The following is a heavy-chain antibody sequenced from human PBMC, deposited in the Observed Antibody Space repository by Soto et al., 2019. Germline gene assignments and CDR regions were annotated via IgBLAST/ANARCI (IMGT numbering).Heavy chain of an antibody. D-gene: IGHD3-3*01. J-gene: IGHJ3*01. CDR3: ARPREEWKYDAFDL. Sequence: PSETLSLTCAVYGVSFSGYYWSWIRQSPGKGLEWIGEINDRGTTNYNPSLKSRVTISVHTSKNQFSLKMSYVTAADTAVYYCARPREEWKYDAFDLWCQGTMVTVSS. CDR2: INDRGTT. CDR1: GVSFSGYY. V-gene: IGHV4-34*01.